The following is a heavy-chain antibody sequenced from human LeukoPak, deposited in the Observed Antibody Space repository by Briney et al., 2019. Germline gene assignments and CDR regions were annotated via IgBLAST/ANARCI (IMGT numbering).Heavy chain of an antibody. D-gene: IGHD4-17*01. CDR2: IYYSGST. CDR3: ARARTYGDYDYYMDV. CDR1: GGSFSGYY. Sequence: SETLSLTCAVYGGSFSGYYWSWIRQPPGKGLEWIGYIYYSGSTNYNPSLKSRVTISVDTSKNQFSLKLSSVTAADTAVYYCARARTYGDYDYYMDVWGQGTMVTVSS. V-gene: IGHV4-59*01. J-gene: IGHJ6*03.